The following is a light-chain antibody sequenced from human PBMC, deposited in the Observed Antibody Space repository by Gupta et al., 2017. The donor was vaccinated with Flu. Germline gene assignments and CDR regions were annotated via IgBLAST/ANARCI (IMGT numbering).Light chain of an antibody. V-gene: IGKV2-28*01. CDR2: LGS. CDR1: QSLLHSNGYNY. J-gene: IGKJ2*01. CDR3: MQTLQTPLT. Sequence: EIAMTQSPLYLAVTPGEPASISCRSSQSLLHSNGYNYSDWYLQKPGQSPQLLIYLGSNRASGVPESFSASGAGTDFTLSISRVASEDAGVYYCMQTLQTPLTFGQGTKL.